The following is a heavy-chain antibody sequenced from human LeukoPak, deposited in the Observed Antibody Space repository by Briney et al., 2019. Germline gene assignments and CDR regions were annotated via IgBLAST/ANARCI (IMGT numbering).Heavy chain of an antibody. Sequence: PGASVKVSCKASGYTFTSYGISWVRQAPGQGLEWMGWISAYNGNTNYAQKLQGRVTMTTDTPTSTAYMELRSLRSDDTAVYYCARVPLGVVVAATHYGIDVWGQGTTVTVSS. V-gene: IGHV1-18*01. CDR2: ISAYNGNT. CDR1: GYTFTSYG. J-gene: IGHJ6*02. D-gene: IGHD2-15*01. CDR3: ARVPLGVVVAATHYGIDV.